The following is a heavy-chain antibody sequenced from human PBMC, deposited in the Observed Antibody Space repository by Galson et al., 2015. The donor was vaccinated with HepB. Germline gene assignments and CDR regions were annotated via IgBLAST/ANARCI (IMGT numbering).Heavy chain of an antibody. Sequence: SLRLSCAASGFTFSSYAMSWVRQAPGEGLECVSGLSGSGGRTHYADSVKGRFTISRDNSKNTLYLQMNSLRAEDTAIYYCAKEVNISTWFPFDNWGQGTLVTVSS. D-gene: IGHD6-13*01. CDR3: AKEVNISTWFPFDN. J-gene: IGHJ4*02. CDR1: GFTFSSYA. V-gene: IGHV3-23*01. CDR2: LSGSGGRT.